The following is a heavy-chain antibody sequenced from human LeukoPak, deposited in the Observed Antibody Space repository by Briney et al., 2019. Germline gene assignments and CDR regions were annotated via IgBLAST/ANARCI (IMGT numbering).Heavy chain of an antibody. CDR1: GFTFSDSY. CDR3: TKDSVAAAGTAWFDP. D-gene: IGHD6-13*01. V-gene: IGHV3-11*01. Sequence: GGSLRLSCATSGFTFSDSYMTWIRQAPGKGLEWISYISTTSTIMYYADSVKGRFTISRDNAKNSLYLQMNSLRPDDTALYYCTKDSVAAAGTAWFDPWGQGTLVTVSS. CDR2: ISTTSTIM. J-gene: IGHJ5*02.